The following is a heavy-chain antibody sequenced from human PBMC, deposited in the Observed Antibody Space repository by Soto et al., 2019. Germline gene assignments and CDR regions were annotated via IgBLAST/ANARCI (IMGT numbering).Heavy chain of an antibody. CDR2: ISAYNGNT. J-gene: IGHJ3*02. CDR3: ARDFRDYGDENDAFDI. V-gene: IGHV1-18*01. CDR1: GYTFTSCG. Sequence: ASVKFSCKASGYTFTSCGISWVRQAPGQGLEWMGWISAYNGNTNYAQKLQGRVTMTTDTSTSTAYMELRSLRSDDTAVYYCARDFRDYGDENDAFDIWGQGTMVT. D-gene: IGHD4-17*01.